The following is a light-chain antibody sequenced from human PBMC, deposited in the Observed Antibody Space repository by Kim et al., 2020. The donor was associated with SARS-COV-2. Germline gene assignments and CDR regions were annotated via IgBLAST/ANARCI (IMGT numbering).Light chain of an antibody. CDR3: SSYTSSSTFV. CDR1: SSDVSTLNC. V-gene: IGLV2-14*01. J-gene: IGLJ3*02. CDR2: EVS. Sequence: GQSITTACTGTSSDVSTLNCVSGYQQNPGKAPQLLIYEVSKRPSGVSDRFSGSKSGNTASLTISGLQAEDEADYYCSSYTSSSTFVFGGGTQLTVL.